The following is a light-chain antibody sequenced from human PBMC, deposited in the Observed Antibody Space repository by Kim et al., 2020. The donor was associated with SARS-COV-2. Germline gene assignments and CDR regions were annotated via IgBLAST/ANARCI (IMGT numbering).Light chain of an antibody. CDR3: SSYTSSSTRV. Sequence: GQVVTIAYTGTSSDGGTNNRVSWYQQPPSTAPKLSIYEVTNRPSGVPGRFSGSKSGNTASLTISGLQPEDEADYYCSSYTSSSTRVFGTGTKVTVL. J-gene: IGLJ1*01. CDR1: SSDGGTNNR. V-gene: IGLV2-18*02. CDR2: EVT.